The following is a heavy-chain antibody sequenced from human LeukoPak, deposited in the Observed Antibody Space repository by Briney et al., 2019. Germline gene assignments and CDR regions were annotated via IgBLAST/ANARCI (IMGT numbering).Heavy chain of an antibody. Sequence: SETLSLTCAVYGGSFSGYYWSWIRQPPGKGLEWIGEINHSGSTNYNPSLKSRVTISVDTSKNQFSLELSSVTAADTAVYYCARGRAVGGGGSEATWGQGTMVTVSS. D-gene: IGHD3-16*01. CDR2: INHSGST. CDR3: ARGRAVGGGGSEAT. V-gene: IGHV4-34*01. CDR1: GGSFSGYY. J-gene: IGHJ3*01.